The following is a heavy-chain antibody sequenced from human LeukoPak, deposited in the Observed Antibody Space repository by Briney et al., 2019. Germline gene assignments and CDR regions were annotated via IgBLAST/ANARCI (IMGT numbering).Heavy chain of an antibody. Sequence: SGGSLRLSCVASGFIFDGNGMSWVRQAPGKGLEWVATITGGSAITYYVDSVKGRFTVYREDSKNTMYLQMDNVRVEDTALYYCAKDGGMLDPNWHVYCWGQGTLVTVSS. V-gene: IGHV3-23*01. CDR1: GFIFDGNG. D-gene: IGHD1-1*01. J-gene: IGHJ4*02. CDR3: AKDGGMLDPNWHVYC. CDR2: ITGGSAIT.